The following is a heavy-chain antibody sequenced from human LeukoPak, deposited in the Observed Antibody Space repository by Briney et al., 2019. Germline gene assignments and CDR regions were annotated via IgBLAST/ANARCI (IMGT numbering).Heavy chain of an antibody. CDR1: GASITSYY. J-gene: IGHJ4*02. V-gene: IGHV4-59*01. Sequence: SETLSLTCTVSGASITSYYWTWLRQPPGQGLEWVGYMYFGERTNYNPSLKSRATISIDTPKKQFSLNLKSVTAADTAVYYCARIPGDRPDDWGQGTLVTVS. CDR2: MYFGERT. CDR3: ARIPGDRPDD. D-gene: IGHD7-27*01.